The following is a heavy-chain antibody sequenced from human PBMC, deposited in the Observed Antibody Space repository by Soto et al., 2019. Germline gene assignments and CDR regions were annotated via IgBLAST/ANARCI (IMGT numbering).Heavy chain of an antibody. CDR3: ARDTGLAPTVWGY. Sequence: QVQLQESGPGLVKPSQTLSLTCSVSGDSIRGGGHYWNWIRQFPGKGLEWICYVYHSGSTHYNPSLRWRLTISIDPSKNQFSLRLISVTAADTALYYCARDTGLAPTVWGYWGHGTQVTVSS. V-gene: IGHV4-31*03. J-gene: IGHJ4*03. D-gene: IGHD7-27*01. CDR1: GDSIRGGGHY. CDR2: VYHSGST.